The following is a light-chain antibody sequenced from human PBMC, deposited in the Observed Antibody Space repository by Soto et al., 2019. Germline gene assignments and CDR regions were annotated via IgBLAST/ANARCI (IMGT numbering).Light chain of an antibody. CDR2: GAS. Sequence: EMVMTQSPATLSVSPGERATLSCRASQSVNSNLAWYQQKPGQAPRLLIYGASIRATGIPDRFSGSGSGTEFTLTINSLQSEDFAVYYCQQYNNWPPITFGQGTRLEIK. CDR3: QQYNNWPPIT. CDR1: QSVNSN. J-gene: IGKJ5*01. V-gene: IGKV3D-15*01.